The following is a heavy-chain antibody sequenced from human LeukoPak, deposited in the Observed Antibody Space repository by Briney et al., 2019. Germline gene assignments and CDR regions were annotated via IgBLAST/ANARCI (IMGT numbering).Heavy chain of an antibody. CDR1: GFTFSSYS. Sequence: PGGSLRLSCAASGFTFSSYSMNWVRQDPGRGLEWVSSISSSSSYIYYADSVKGRFTISRDNAKNSLYLQMNSLRAEDTAVYYCARGSPSYGDYLIDYWGQGTLVTVS. V-gene: IGHV3-21*01. CDR3: ARGSPSYGDYLIDY. J-gene: IGHJ4*02. D-gene: IGHD4-17*01. CDR2: ISSSSSYI.